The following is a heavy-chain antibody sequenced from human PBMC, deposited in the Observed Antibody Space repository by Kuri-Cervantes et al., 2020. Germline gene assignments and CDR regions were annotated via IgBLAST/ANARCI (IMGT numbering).Heavy chain of an antibody. V-gene: IGHV3-53*04. Sequence: GESLKISCAASGFTFSSYSMNWVRQAPGKGLEWVSVIYSGGSTYYADSVKGRFTISRHNSKNTLYLQMNSLRAEDTAVYYCARGYYGSGSYYVEYWGQGTLVTVSS. J-gene: IGHJ4*02. CDR1: GFTFSSYS. D-gene: IGHD3-10*01. CDR3: ARGYYGSGSYYVEY. CDR2: IYSGGST.